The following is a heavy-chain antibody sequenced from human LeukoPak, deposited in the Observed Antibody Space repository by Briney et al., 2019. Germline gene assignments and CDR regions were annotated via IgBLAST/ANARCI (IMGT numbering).Heavy chain of an antibody. Sequence: GGSLRLSCAASGFTVSSNCMSWVRQAPGKGLEWVSVIYSGGSTYYADSVKGRFTISRDNSKNTLYLQMNSLRAEDTAVYYCARSSGYYDYFDYWGQGTLVTVSS. D-gene: IGHD3-22*01. CDR2: IYSGGST. V-gene: IGHV3-53*01. J-gene: IGHJ4*02. CDR3: ARSSGYYDYFDY. CDR1: GFTVSSNC.